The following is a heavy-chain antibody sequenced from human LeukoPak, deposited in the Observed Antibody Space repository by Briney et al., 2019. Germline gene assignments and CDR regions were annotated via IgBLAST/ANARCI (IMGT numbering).Heavy chain of an antibody. V-gene: IGHV1-18*01. CDR1: GYTFTSYG. D-gene: IGHD2-15*01. Sequence: ASVKVSCKASGYTFTSYGISWVRQAPGQGLEWMGWISAYNGNTNYAQKLQGRVTMTTDTSTGTAYMELRSLRSDDTAVYYCARVGDVVVVAATSYYYYYGMDVWGQGTTVTVSS. CDR2: ISAYNGNT. CDR3: ARVGDVVVVAATSYYYYYGMDV. J-gene: IGHJ6*02.